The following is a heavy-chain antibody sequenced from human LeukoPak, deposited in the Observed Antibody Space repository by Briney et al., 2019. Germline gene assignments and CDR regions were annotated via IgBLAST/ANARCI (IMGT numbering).Heavy chain of an antibody. CDR2: IDPSDSYT. J-gene: IGHJ6*02. D-gene: IGHD3-10*01. CDR3: ARQVWFGELDRMDV. CDR1: GYSFTSYW. Sequence: GESLKISCKGSGYSFTSYWISWVRQMPGKGLELMRRIDPSDSYTNYSPSFQGHVTISADKSISTAYLQWSSLKASDAAMYYCARQVWFGELDRMDVWGQGTTVTVSS. V-gene: IGHV5-10-1*01.